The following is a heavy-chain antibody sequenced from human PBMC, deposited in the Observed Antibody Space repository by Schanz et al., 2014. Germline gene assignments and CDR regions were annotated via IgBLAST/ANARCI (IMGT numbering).Heavy chain of an antibody. J-gene: IGHJ4*02. V-gene: IGHV3-48*01. CDR2: ISSSGTTI. D-gene: IGHD2-15*01. CDR1: GFTFSSYA. CDR3: ARDRGYCSGGSCLTFDY. Sequence: VQLLQFGGGVVQPGRSLRLSCAASGFTFSSYAMHWVRQAPGKGLEWVSYISSSGTTIYYADSVKGRFTISRDNSKNTLYLQMNTLRAEDTAVYYCARDRGYCSGGSCLTFDYWGQGTLVTVSS.